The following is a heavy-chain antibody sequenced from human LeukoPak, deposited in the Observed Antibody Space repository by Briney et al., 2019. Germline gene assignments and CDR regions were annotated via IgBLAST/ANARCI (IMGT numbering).Heavy chain of an antibody. CDR3: AKDLIAYCGGDCYSDFDY. CDR2: ISSSSSTI. CDR1: GFTISSYS. V-gene: IGHV3-48*01. D-gene: IGHD2-21*02. Sequence: GGSLRLSCAASGFTISSYSMNWVRQAPGKGLEWVSYISSSSSTIYYADSVKGRFTISRDNAKNSLYLQMNSLRAEDTAVYYCAKDLIAYCGGDCYSDFDYWGQGALVTVSS. J-gene: IGHJ4*02.